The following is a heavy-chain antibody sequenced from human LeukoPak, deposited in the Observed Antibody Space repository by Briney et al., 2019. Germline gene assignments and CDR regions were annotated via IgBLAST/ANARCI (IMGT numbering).Heavy chain of an antibody. D-gene: IGHD3-22*01. V-gene: IGHV1-18*01. CDR2: ISAYNGNT. CDR1: GYTFTSYG. Sequence: GASVKVSCKASGYTFTSYGISWVRQAPGQGLEWMGWISAYNGNTNYAQKLQGRVTMTTDTSTSTAYMELRSLRSEDTAVYYCARVGRYDSSGPFDYWGQGTLVTVSS. J-gene: IGHJ4*02. CDR3: ARVGRYDSSGPFDY.